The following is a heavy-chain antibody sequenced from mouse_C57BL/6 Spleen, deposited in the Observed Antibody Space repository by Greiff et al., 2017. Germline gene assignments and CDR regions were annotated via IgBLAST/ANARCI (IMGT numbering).Heavy chain of an antibody. V-gene: IGHV1-69*01. CDR3: ARSYSNYVGFDV. CDR2: IDPSDSYT. J-gene: IGHJ1*03. D-gene: IGHD2-5*01. Sequence: QVQLQQPGAELVKPGASVKLSCKASGYTFTSYRMHWVKQRPGQGLEWIGEIDPSDSYTNYNQKFKGKSTLTVDKSSSTAYMQLSSLTAEDSAVYDCARSYSNYVGFDVWGTGTTVTVSS. CDR1: GYTFTSYR.